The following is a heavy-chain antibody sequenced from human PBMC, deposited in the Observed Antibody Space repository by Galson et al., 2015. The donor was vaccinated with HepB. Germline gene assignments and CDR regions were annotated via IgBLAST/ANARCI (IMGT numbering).Heavy chain of an antibody. CDR3: ARAGYSSGWNNWFGP. Sequence: GGSTGYADSVKGRFTISRDNAKNSLYLQMNSLRAEDTALYHCARAGYSSGWNNWFGPWGQGTLVTVSS. J-gene: IGHJ5*02. CDR2: GGST. V-gene: IGHV3-20*01. D-gene: IGHD6-19*01.